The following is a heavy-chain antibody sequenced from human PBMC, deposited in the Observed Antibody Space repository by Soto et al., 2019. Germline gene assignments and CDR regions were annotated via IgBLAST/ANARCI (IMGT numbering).Heavy chain of an antibody. CDR1: GGSISSYY. V-gene: IGHV4-59*01. CDR3: ARDARSRPLDYYYGMDL. Sequence: SETLSLTCTVSGGSISSYYWSWIRQPPGKGLEWIGYIYYSGSTNYNPSLKSRVTISVDTSKNQFSLKLSSVTAADTAVYYCARDARSRPLDYYYGMDLWGQGTTVTVSS. J-gene: IGHJ6*02. D-gene: IGHD6-13*01. CDR2: IYYSGST.